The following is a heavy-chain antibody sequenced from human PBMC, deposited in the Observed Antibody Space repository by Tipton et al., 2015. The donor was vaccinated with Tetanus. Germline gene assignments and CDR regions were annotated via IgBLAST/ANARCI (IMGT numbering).Heavy chain of an antibody. V-gene: IGHV3-30*04. D-gene: IGHD6-6*01. Sequence: SLRLSCAASGFTFSTYAIHWVRQAPGKGLEWVAVISANSDATYYADSVKGRFTISRDNAKNTVFLQMNGLRVDDTAVYYCARDRGRSTSSTIWFDPWGQGTLVTVSS. CDR3: ARDRGRSTSSTIWFDP. J-gene: IGHJ5*02. CDR1: GFTFSTYA. CDR2: ISANSDAT.